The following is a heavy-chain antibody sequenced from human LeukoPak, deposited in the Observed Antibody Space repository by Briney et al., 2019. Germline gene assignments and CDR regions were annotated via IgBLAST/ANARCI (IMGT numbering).Heavy chain of an antibody. CDR2: INQDGSEK. V-gene: IGHV3-7*01. D-gene: IGHD6-13*01. CDR3: ARDRVWTVLY. Sequence: PGGSLRLSCEASGFTFSNYAMTWVRQAPGKGLEWVANINQDGSEKYYVDSVKGRFTISRDNAKNSLYLQMNSLRAEDTAVYYCARDRVWTVLYWGQGTLVSVSS. J-gene: IGHJ4*02. CDR1: GFTFSNYA.